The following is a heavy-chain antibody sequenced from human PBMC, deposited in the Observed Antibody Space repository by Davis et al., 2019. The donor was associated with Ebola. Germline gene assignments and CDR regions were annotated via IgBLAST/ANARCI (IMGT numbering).Heavy chain of an antibody. V-gene: IGHV3-7*03. J-gene: IGHJ4*02. D-gene: IGHD2-15*01. Sequence: PGGSLRLSCAASGLTFSAYWMNWVRQVPGKGLEWVANIEQDGREKNYVDSVKGRFTISRDNAKNSLYLQMSSLRGEGTAVYYCARARGCSGGSCHNFDYWGQGILVTVSS. CDR3: ARARGCSGGSCHNFDY. CDR1: GLTFSAYW. CDR2: IEQDGREK.